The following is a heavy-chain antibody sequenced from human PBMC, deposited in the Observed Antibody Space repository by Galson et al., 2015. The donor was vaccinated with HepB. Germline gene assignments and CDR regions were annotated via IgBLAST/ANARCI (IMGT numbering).Heavy chain of an antibody. J-gene: IGHJ4*02. V-gene: IGHV4-59*08. Sequence: ETLSLTCSVSDGSISSYYWSWIRQPPVKGLEWIGYIYYSGDANYNPSLKSRLTISVDTSKNQFSLKLIFVTAADTAVYYCARLYTSGSHMYYFDSWGQGTLVTVSS. D-gene: IGHD6-19*01. CDR1: DGSISSYY. CDR3: ARLYTSGSHMYYFDS. CDR2: IYYSGDA.